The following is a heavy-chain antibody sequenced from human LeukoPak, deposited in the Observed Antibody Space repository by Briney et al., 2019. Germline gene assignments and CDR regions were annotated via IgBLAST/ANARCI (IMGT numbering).Heavy chain of an antibody. D-gene: IGHD3-22*01. CDR2: ISDYNGNT. Sequence: ASVKLSCKASGYSFTSYDINWVRQATGQGLEWMGWISDYNGNTNYAQKVQGRVTMATDPSTSTAYMELRSLRAGDTAVYYCARDGPDRAAWFDPWGQGTLVTVSS. J-gene: IGHJ5*02. CDR3: ARDGPDRAAWFDP. V-gene: IGHV1-18*01. CDR1: GYSFTSYD.